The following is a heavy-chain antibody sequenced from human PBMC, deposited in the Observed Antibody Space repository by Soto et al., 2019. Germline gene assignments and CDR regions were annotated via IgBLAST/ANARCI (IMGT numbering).Heavy chain of an antibody. CDR2: ISAYNGNT. CDR3: ARDLAASGPFDR. J-gene: IGHJ5*02. CDR1: GYTFTNYA. D-gene: IGHD6-13*01. Sequence: QVQLLQSGAEVKKPGASVKVSCKASGYTFTNYAFSWVRQAPGQGLEWMGWISAYNGNTNYPQKLQGRVTMTTDTSTSTAYMELRCLRSDDTAVYYCARDLAASGPFDRWGQRTLVTVSS. V-gene: IGHV1-18*01.